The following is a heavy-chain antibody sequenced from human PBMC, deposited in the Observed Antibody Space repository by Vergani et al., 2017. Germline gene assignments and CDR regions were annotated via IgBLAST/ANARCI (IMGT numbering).Heavy chain of an antibody. J-gene: IGHJ4*02. V-gene: IGHV3-74*01. CDR2: TNSDGSST. Sequence: EVQLVESGGGLVQPGGSLRLSCAASGFTFSSYWMHWVRQAPGKGLVWVSRTNSDGSSTSYADSVKGRFTISRDNAKNTLYLQMNSLRAEDTAVYYCARAGGKEYYFDYWGQGTLVTVSS. CDR1: GFTFSSYW. CDR3: ARAGGKEYYFDY. D-gene: IGHD4-23*01.